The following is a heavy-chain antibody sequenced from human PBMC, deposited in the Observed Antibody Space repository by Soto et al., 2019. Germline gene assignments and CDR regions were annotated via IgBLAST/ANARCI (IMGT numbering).Heavy chain of an antibody. Sequence: QVQRQESGSGLVKPSGTLYLTCAVSGVSISSHDWWTWVRQPPGKGLEWIGESHQSGSTNYNSSLESRVTIELDTSKSRFSLKLRSVTVADTVVYYCATRDNSKFYWGQGTLVTVSS. D-gene: IGHD6-13*01. V-gene: IGHV4-4*02. CDR3: ATRDNSKFY. J-gene: IGHJ4*02. CDR1: GVSISSHDW. CDR2: SHQSGST.